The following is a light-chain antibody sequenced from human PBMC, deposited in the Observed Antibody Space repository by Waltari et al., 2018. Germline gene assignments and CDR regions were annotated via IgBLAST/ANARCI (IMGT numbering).Light chain of an antibody. V-gene: IGLV2-14*03. J-gene: IGLJ1*01. CDR2: GVS. CDR3: SSYTSSSTRV. Sequence: QSALTQPASVSGSPGQSITISCTGPSSHVRGYNSVSWYQQHPGKAPKLMIYGVSNRPSGVSNRFSGSKSGNTASLTISGLQAEDEADYYCSSYTSSSTRVFGTGTKVTVL. CDR1: SSHVRGYNS.